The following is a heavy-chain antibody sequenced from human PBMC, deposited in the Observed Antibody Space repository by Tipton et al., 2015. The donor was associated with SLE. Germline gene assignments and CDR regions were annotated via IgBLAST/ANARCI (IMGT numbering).Heavy chain of an antibody. CDR3: ARGIVGAKDY. Sequence: SLRLSCAASGFTFSSYAMYWVRQAPGKGLEWVSSISSSSSYIYYADSVKGRFTISRDNAKNSLYLQMNSLRAEDTAVYYCARGIVGAKDYWGQGTLVTVSS. CDR2: ISSSSSYI. D-gene: IGHD1-26*01. CDR1: GFTFSSYA. J-gene: IGHJ4*02. V-gene: IGHV3-21*01.